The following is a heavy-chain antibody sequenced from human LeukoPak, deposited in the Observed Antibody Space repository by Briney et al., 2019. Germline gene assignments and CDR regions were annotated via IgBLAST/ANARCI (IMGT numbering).Heavy chain of an antibody. CDR3: ARDGGYNLRAFDI. CDR2: IIPIFGTA. Sequence: ASVKVSCTASGGTFSSYAINWVRQAPGQGLEWMGGIIPIFGTANYAQKFQGRVTITADESTSTAYMELSSLRSEDTAVYYCARDGGYNLRAFDIWGQGTMVTVSS. V-gene: IGHV1-69*13. J-gene: IGHJ3*02. D-gene: IGHD5-24*01. CDR1: GGTFSSYA.